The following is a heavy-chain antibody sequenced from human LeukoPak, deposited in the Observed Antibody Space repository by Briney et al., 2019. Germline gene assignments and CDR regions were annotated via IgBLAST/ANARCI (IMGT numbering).Heavy chain of an antibody. V-gene: IGHV3-74*01. CDR1: GFTFSSYW. CDR2: INNDGSNT. D-gene: IGHD1-14*01. Sequence: GGSLRLSCAASGFTFSSYWMHWVRQDPGKGLVWVSHINNDGSNTNYADSVKGRFTISRDNAKNSLYLQMNSLRAEDTAVYYCARGTLNIPGEHGAFDYWGQGTLVTVSS. CDR3: ARGTLNIPGEHGAFDY. J-gene: IGHJ4*02.